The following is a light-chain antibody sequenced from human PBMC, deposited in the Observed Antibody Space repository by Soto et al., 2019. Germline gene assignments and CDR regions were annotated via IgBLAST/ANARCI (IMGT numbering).Light chain of an antibody. CDR3: SSYTSSSTLGV. J-gene: IGLJ1*01. Sequence: QSALTQPASVSGSPGQSITISCTGTSSDVGGYRYVSWYQQHPGKAPKLMIYDVSNRPSGVSNRFSGSKSGNTASLTISGLQAEDEADYYCSSYTSSSTLGVFGTGTNVTVL. CDR2: DVS. CDR1: SSDVGGYRY. V-gene: IGLV2-14*01.